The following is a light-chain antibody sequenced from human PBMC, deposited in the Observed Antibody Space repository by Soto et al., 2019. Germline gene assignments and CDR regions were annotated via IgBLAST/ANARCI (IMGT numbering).Light chain of an antibody. J-gene: IGLJ1*01. CDR3: SSYTGSSPYV. CDR2: EVS. CDR1: SSDVGGYNY. Sequence: ALTQPASVSGSPGQSITISCTGTSSDVGGYNYVSWYQQHPGKAPKLMIYEVSNRPSGVSNRFSGSKSGNTASLTISGLQAEDEADYYCSSYTGSSPYVFGTGTKLTVL. V-gene: IGLV2-14*01.